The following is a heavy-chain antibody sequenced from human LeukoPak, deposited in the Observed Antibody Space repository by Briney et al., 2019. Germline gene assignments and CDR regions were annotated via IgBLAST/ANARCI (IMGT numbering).Heavy chain of an antibody. D-gene: IGHD2-15*01. Sequence: GGSLRLSCAASGFTFSSSAMSWVRQAPGKGLEWVSAISNNGGYTYYADSVQGRFTISRDNSKSTLCLQMNSLRAEDTAVYYCVRYCNGGSCYRAVFDVWGPGTTVTVSS. CDR1: GFTFSSSA. J-gene: IGHJ3*01. CDR3: VRYCNGGSCYRAVFDV. V-gene: IGHV3-23*01. CDR2: ISNNGGYT.